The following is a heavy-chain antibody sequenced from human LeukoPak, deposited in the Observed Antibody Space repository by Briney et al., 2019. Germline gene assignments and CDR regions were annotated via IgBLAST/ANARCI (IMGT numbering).Heavy chain of an antibody. V-gene: IGHV1-18*01. CDR1: GYTFTTYG. CDR3: ARDRAIGSGSGSYYRPFDY. CDR2: ISGYNGNT. D-gene: IGHD3-10*01. Sequence: RASVKVSCKASGYTFTTYGISWVRQAPGQGLEWMGWISGYNGNTNYAQKLQGRVTMTTDTSTSTANMELRSLRSDDTAVYYCARDRAIGSGSGSYYRPFDYWGQGTLVTVSS. J-gene: IGHJ4*02.